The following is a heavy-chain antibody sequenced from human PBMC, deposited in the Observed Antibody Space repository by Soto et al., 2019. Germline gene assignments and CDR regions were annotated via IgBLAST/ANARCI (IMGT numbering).Heavy chain of an antibody. D-gene: IGHD3-16*01. CDR1: GYTFTSYG. Sequence: ASVKVSCKASGYTFTSYGISWVRQAPGQGLEWMGWISAYNGNTNYAQKLQGRVTMTTDTSTSTAYMELRSLRSDDTAVYCCARDLHDYVSFRFDPWGQGTLVTVSS. V-gene: IGHV1-18*01. CDR3: ARDLHDYVSFRFDP. J-gene: IGHJ5*02. CDR2: ISAYNGNT.